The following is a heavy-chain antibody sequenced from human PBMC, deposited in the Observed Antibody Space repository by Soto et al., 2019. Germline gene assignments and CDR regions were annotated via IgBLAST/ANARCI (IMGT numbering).Heavy chain of an antibody. Sequence: DVQLLESGGDLVQPGASLRLSCAASGFIFSDFAMSWVRQTPGKGLEWVSAVSVYGGSTHYSDAVKGRFTIARDNSRFPLFLQMNSLRAEDTAVYYCARRPAGDSHWYFDLWGRGTLVTVSS. CDR3: ARRPAGDSHWYFDL. CDR1: GFIFSDFA. CDR2: VSVYGGST. D-gene: IGHD3-10*01. J-gene: IGHJ2*01. V-gene: IGHV3-23*01.